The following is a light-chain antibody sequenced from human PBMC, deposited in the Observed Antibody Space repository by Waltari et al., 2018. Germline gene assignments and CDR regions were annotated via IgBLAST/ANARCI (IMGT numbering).Light chain of an antibody. CDR2: DAS. CDR3: QQYGTPPHT. Sequence: EIVLTQSPGTLSLSPGERATLSCRASQSVTNDHFAWYQQKPGQAPRFLMYDASTRATGVPDRFSGGGSGTDFTLTISRVEPEDFAMYYCQQYGTPPHTFGGGTKVEF. CDR1: QSVTNDH. V-gene: IGKV3-20*01. J-gene: IGKJ4*01.